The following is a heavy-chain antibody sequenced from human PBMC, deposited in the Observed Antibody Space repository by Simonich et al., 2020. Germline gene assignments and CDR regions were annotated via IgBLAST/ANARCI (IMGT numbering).Heavy chain of an antibody. J-gene: IGHJ4*02. Sequence: QVQLQQWGAGLLKPSETLSLTCAVYGGSFSGYYWSWIRPPPGKGLEGIGEIHHSGSTNTHPSLKSRGTISVDTSKNQFSLKLSSVTDADTAVYYCARRYYSTSFDYWGQGTLVTVSS. D-gene: IGHD6-6*01. CDR3: ARRYYSTSFDY. CDR2: IHHSGST. V-gene: IGHV4-34*04. CDR1: GGSFSGYY.